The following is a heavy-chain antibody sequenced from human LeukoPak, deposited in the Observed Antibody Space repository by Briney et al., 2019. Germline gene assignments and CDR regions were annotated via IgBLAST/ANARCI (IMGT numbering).Heavy chain of an antibody. CDR3: PPGYLFDY. CDR2: IKSKTDGETT. J-gene: IGHJ4*02. CDR1: GFTFTSYS. Sequence: GGSLRLSCAASGFTFTSYSMNWVRQAPGKGLEWVGRIKSKTDGETTDYAAPVKGRFTISRDDSKNTLYLQMNSLKTEDTAVYYCPPGYLFDYWGQGTLVTVSS. D-gene: IGHD1-14*01. V-gene: IGHV3-15*07.